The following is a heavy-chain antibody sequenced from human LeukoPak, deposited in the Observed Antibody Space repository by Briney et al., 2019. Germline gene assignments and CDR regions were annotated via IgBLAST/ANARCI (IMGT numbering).Heavy chain of an antibody. CDR1: GFTFSTYS. CDR3: AKDQRYYYGSGSSFDY. J-gene: IGHJ4*02. V-gene: IGHV3-9*01. CDR2: ISWNSGSI. D-gene: IGHD3-10*01. Sequence: GGSLRLSCAASGFTFSTYSMNWVRQAPGKGLEWVSGISWNSGSIGYADSVKGRFTISRDNAKNSLYLQMNSLRAEDTALYYCAKDQRYYYGSGSSFDYWGQGTLVTVSS.